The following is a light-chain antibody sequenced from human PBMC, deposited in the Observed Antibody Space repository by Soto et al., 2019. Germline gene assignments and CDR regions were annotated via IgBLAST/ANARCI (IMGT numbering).Light chain of an antibody. Sequence: QSALTQPRSVSGSPVQSVTISCTGTSSDVGGYNYVSWYQQYPGKAPKLMIYDVTKRPSGVPDRFSGSKSGKTASLSISGLQAEDEADYYCCSYAGTYIGYVFGSETKLTVL. CDR1: SSDVGGYNY. CDR2: DVT. J-gene: IGLJ6*01. CDR3: CSYAGTYIGYV. V-gene: IGLV2-11*01.